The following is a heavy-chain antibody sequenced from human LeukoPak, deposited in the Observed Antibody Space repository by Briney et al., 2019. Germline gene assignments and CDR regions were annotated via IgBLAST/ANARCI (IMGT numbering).Heavy chain of an antibody. J-gene: IGHJ4*02. CDR2: IRYDGSNK. CDR3: AKDRWATVTTYSDY. Sequence: PGGSLRLSCAASGFTFSSYGMHWVRQAPGKGLEWVAFIRYDGSNKYYADSVKGRFTISRDNSKNTLYLQMNSLRAEDTAVYYCAKDRWATVTTYSDYWGQGTLVTVSS. D-gene: IGHD4-17*01. CDR1: GFTFSSYG. V-gene: IGHV3-30*02.